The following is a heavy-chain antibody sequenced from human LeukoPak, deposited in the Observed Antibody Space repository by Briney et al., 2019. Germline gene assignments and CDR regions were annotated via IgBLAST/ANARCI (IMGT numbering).Heavy chain of an antibody. CDR1: GGSVSSGSYY. D-gene: IGHD3-22*01. V-gene: IGHV4-61*01. CDR3: ARVGGHYYDSSGYHNWFDP. CDR2: IYYSGST. J-gene: IGHJ5*02. Sequence: PSETLSPTCTVSGGSVSSGSYYWSWIRQPPGMGLEWIGYIYYSGSTNYNPSLKSRVTISVDTSKNQFSLKLSSVTAADTAVYYCARVGGHYYDSSGYHNWFDPWGQGTLVTVSS.